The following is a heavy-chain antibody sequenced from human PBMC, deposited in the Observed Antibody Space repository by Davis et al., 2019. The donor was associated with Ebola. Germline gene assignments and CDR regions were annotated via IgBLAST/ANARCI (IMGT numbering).Heavy chain of an antibody. Sequence: GGSLRLSCAASGFTFSSYAMSWVRQAPGKGLEWVSAISGSGGSTYYADSVKGRFTISRENAKNSLYLQMNSLRAGDTAVYYCARGTIFGHFDYWGQGTLVTVSS. CDR3: ARGTIFGHFDY. CDR1: GFTFSSYA. CDR2: ISGSGGST. J-gene: IGHJ4*02. D-gene: IGHD3-3*01. V-gene: IGHV3-23*01.